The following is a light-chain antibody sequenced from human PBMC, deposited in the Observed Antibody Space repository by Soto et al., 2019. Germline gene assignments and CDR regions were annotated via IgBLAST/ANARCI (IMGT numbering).Light chain of an antibody. V-gene: IGKV3-20*01. CDR1: QSVSTN. CDR2: GAS. CDR3: QQYGRP. Sequence: ETMMTQSPDTLSVSLGERATLSCSASQSVSTNFAWSQQNPGQAPRLLIHGASSRATGIPDRFSGSGSGTDFTLTISRLEPEDFAVYYCQQYGRPFGQGTKVDI. J-gene: IGKJ1*01.